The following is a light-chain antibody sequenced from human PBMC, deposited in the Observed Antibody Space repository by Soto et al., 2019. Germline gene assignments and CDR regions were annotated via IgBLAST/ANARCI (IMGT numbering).Light chain of an antibody. Sequence: QSVLTQPASVSGSPGQSITISCTGTSSDVGGYNYVSWYQQHPGKAPKLMIYEVSNRPSGVSNRFSGSKSGNTASLTISVLQAEDEADYYCSSYTSNSTLIFGTGTKLTVL. J-gene: IGLJ1*01. CDR1: SSDVGGYNY. CDR3: SSYTSNSTLI. V-gene: IGLV2-14*01. CDR2: EVS.